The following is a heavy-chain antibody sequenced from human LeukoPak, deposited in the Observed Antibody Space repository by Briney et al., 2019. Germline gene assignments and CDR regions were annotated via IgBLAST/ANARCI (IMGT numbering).Heavy chain of an antibody. CDR2: IIPIFGTA. V-gene: IGHV1-69*13. D-gene: IGHD1-26*01. CDR1: GGTCNRDG. Sequence: SVKVSSKASGGTCNRDGISWVRQTTGQGLELMGGIIPIFGTANYAQKFQGRVTITADESTSTAYMELSSLRSEDTAVYYCARASIVGAHFDYWGQGTLVTVSS. J-gene: IGHJ4*02. CDR3: ARASIVGAHFDY.